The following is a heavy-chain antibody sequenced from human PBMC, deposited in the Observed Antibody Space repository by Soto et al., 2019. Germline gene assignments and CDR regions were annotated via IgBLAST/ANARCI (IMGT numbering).Heavy chain of an antibody. CDR2: IIPIFGTA. CDR3: ARDPGAALGEEDWFDH. D-gene: IGHD3-10*01. J-gene: IGHJ5*02. Sequence: QVQLVQSGAEVKKPGSSVKVSCMASGGTFSSYAISWVRQAPGQGLEWMGGIIPIFGTANYAQKFQGRVTITADESTSTAYMELSSLRSEDTAVYYCARDPGAALGEEDWFDHWGQGTLVTVSS. CDR1: GGTFSSYA. V-gene: IGHV1-69*12.